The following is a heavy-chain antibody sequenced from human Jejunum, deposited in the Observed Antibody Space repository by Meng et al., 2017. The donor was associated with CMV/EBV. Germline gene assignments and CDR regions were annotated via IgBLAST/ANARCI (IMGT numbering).Heavy chain of an antibody. CDR3: VKGGWGDD. V-gene: IGHV3-23*05. CDR2: FERPSNNI. CDR1: GFPFSTYT. D-gene: IGHD3-10*01. J-gene: IGHJ4*02. Sequence: SCAASGFPFSTYTMTWVRQAPGKGLDWVSAFERPSNNIYYADSVKGRFTISRDDSKNTLYLQMTSLRVEDTALYYCVKGGWGDDWGQGALVTVSS.